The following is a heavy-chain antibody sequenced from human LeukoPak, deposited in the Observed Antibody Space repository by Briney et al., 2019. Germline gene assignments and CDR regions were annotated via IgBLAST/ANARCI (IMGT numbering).Heavy chain of an antibody. CDR3: ANNYGSGSYQGRFDY. J-gene: IGHJ4*02. CDR1: GFTFSSYA. V-gene: IGHV3-23*01. Sequence: PGGSLRLSCAASGFTFSSYAMSWVRQAPRKGLEWVSAISGSGGSTYYADSVKGRFTIFRDNSKNTLYLQMNSLRAEDTAVYYCANNYGSGSYQGRFDYWGQGTLVTVSS. D-gene: IGHD3-10*01. CDR2: ISGSGGST.